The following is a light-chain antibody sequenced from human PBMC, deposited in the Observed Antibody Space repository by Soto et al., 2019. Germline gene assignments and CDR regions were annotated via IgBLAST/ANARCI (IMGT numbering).Light chain of an antibody. CDR1: QSVSINY. Sequence: EIVLTQSTGTLSLSPGERATLSCRASQSVSINYLAWYQQKPGQAPRLLIYGASSRATGIPDRFSDSGSGTDFTLTISTLENEEFAVYYCQQYSSSAWTFGQGTKVEIK. V-gene: IGKV3-20*01. J-gene: IGKJ1*01. CDR3: QQYSSSAWT. CDR2: GAS.